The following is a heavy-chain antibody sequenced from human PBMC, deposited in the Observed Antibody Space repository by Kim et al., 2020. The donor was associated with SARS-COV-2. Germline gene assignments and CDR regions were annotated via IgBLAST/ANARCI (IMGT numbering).Heavy chain of an antibody. J-gene: IGHJ4*01. Sequence: GGSLRLSCAASGFTFSSYDMNWVRQAPGKGLEWVSYISSSGGAIYYADSVKGRFTISRDNAKNSLYLQMNSLRAEDTAVYYCAKSDDYGDSDYLQYYLDRWGHGTLVTVSS. D-gene: IGHD4-17*01. CDR1: GFTFSSYD. V-gene: IGHV3-48*03. CDR3: AKSDDYGDSDYLQYYLDR. CDR2: ISSSGGAI.